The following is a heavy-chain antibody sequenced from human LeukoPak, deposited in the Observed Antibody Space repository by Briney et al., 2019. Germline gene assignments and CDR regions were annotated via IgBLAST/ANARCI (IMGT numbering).Heavy chain of an antibody. CDR3: AREAGARWPFDY. D-gene: IGHD2-15*01. CDR2: IYHSGST. Sequence: SSETLSLTCTVSGYSISSDYYCGWIRQSPGKGLEWIASIYHSGSTYYNPSLKSRVTISIDTSKNQFSLKLTSVTAADTAVYCCAREAGARWPFDYWGQGTLVTVSS. CDR1: GYSISSDYY. J-gene: IGHJ4*02. V-gene: IGHV4-38-2*02.